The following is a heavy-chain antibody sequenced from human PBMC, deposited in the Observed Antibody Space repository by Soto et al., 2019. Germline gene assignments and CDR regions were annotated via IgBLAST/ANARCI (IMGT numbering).Heavy chain of an antibody. CDR3: ASRTTFTIFGVVTPTLFVY. CDR1: GGSFIGYY. Sequence: SETLSLTCAVYGGSFIGYYWSWIRQPPWKGLEWIGEINHSGSTNYNPSLKSRVTISVDTSKNQFSLKLSSVTAADTAVYYCASRTTFTIFGVVTPTLFVYWGQRTLVTVSS. V-gene: IGHV4-34*01. J-gene: IGHJ4*02. D-gene: IGHD3-3*01. CDR2: INHSGST.